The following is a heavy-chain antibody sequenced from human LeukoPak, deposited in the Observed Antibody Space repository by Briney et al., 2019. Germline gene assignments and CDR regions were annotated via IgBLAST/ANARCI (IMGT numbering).Heavy chain of an antibody. J-gene: IGHJ5*02. CDR2: INHSGST. Sequence: SETLSLTCAVYGGSFSGYYWSWIRQPPGKGLEWIGEINHSGSTNYNPSLKSRVTISVDTSKNQFSLKLSSVTAADTAVYYCARVPKEWLRGWFDPWGQGTLVTVSS. CDR1: GGSFSGYY. CDR3: ARVPKEWLRGWFDP. V-gene: IGHV4-34*01. D-gene: IGHD3-3*01.